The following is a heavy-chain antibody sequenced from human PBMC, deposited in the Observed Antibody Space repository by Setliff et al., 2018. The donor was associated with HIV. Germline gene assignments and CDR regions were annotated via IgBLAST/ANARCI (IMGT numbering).Heavy chain of an antibody. J-gene: IGHJ3*02. CDR1: GGSISSGGYS. CDR2: ISGSGGST. Sequence: ETLSLTCAVSGGSISSGGYSWTWIRQPPGKGLEWVSTISGSGGSTYYADSVKGRFTISRDNSKNTLYLQMNSLRAEDTAVYYCAKDRGFSGWDAFDIWGQGTMVTVSS. V-gene: IGHV3-23*01. CDR3: AKDRGFSGWDAFDI. D-gene: IGHD3-10*01.